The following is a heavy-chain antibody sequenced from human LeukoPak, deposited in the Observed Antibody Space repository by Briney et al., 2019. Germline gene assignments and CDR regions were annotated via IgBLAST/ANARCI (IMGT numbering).Heavy chain of an antibody. CDR2: IKPDGGET. V-gene: IGHV3-7*04. J-gene: IGHJ4*02. D-gene: IGHD1-1*01. CDR1: GFTFSNYW. Sequence: GGSLRLSCAASGFTFSNYWMSWVRQAPGKGLEGVANIKPDGGETYYVDSVMGRFTISRDNAKNSLYLQMNRLRAEDTAGYCCRREFGWNEYPDYWGQGTLVTVSS. CDR3: RREFGWNEYPDY.